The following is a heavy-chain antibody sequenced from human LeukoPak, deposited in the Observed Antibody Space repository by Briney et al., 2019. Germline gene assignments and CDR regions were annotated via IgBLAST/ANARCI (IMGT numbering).Heavy chain of an antibody. CDR1: GGSISSGGYY. CDR2: IYYSGST. CDR3: ARDRMAAAFRY. V-gene: IGHV4-31*03. D-gene: IGHD6-13*01. Sequence: PSETLSLTCTVPGGSISSGGYYWSWIRQHPGKGLEWIGYIYYSGSTYYNPSLKSRVTISVDTSKNQFSLKLSSVTAADTAVYYCARDRMAAAFRYWGQGTLVTVSS. J-gene: IGHJ4*02.